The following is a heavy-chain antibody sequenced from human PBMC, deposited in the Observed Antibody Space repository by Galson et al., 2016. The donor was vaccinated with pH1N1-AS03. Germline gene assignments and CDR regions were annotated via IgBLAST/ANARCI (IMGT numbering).Heavy chain of an antibody. D-gene: IGHD3-10*01. V-gene: IGHV1-69*06. CDR3: ARGLTYHFGSGSVF. CDR2: ISPIFSSA. J-gene: IGHJ4*02. Sequence: SVKVSCKASGGTLNNYAINWVRRAPGQGLEWMGGISPIFSSANHAQKFQGRVTITADISTNTVYMELSSLRSEDTAVYYCARGLTYHFGSGSVFWGQGTLVTVSS. CDR1: GGTLNNYA.